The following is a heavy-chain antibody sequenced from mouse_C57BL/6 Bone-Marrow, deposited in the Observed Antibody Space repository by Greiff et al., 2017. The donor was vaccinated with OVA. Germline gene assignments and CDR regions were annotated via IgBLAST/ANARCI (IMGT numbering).Heavy chain of an antibody. CDR2: ISYDGSN. V-gene: IGHV3-6*01. CDR1: GYSITSGYY. Sequence: DVKLQESGPGLVKPSQSLSLTCSVTGYSITSGYYWNWIRQFPGNKLEWMGYISYDGSNNYNPSLKNRISITRDTSKNQFFLKLNSVTTEDTATYYCARVGLGGYYYDYWGQGTSVTVSS. CDR3: ARVGLGGYYYDY. J-gene: IGHJ4*01. D-gene: IGHD2-3*01.